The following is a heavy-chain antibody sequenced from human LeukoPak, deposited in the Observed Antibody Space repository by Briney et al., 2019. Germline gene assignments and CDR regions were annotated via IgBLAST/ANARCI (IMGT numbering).Heavy chain of an antibody. CDR2: ISAYNGNT. CDR1: GYTFTSYG. Sequence: ASVKVSCKASGYTFTSYGISWVRQAPGQGLEWMGWISAYNGNTNYAQKLQGRVTMTTDTSTSTAYMELRSLRSDDTAVYYCAKAQSYYYDSSGYFPFGYWGQGTLVTVSS. J-gene: IGHJ4*02. V-gene: IGHV1-18*01. D-gene: IGHD3-22*01. CDR3: AKAQSYYYDSSGYFPFGY.